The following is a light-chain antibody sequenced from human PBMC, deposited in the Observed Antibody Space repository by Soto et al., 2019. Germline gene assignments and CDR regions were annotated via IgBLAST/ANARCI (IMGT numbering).Light chain of an antibody. CDR1: SSDIGRYNL. Sequence: QSALAQPASVSGSPGQSITISCTGTSSDIGRYNLVSWYQQYPGEAPTLVIYDVTKRPSGVSDRFSASKSGNTASLTISGLQAEDEADYYCCSHAGRGSVLFGGGTKLTVL. V-gene: IGLV2-23*02. CDR2: DVT. J-gene: IGLJ2*01. CDR3: CSHAGRGSVL.